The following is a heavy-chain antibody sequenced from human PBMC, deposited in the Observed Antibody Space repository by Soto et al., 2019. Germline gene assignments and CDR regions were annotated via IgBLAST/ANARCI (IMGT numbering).Heavy chain of an antibody. CDR3: ARGRWLNPFDY. V-gene: IGHV4-59*01. D-gene: IGHD5-12*01. CDR2: IYYSGST. CDR1: GGSISSYY. Sequence: SETLSLTCTVSGGSISSYYWSWIRQPPGKGLEWIGYIYYSGSTNYNPSLKSRVTISVDTSKNQFSLKLSSVTAADTAVYYCARGRWLNPFDYWGQGTLVTVS. J-gene: IGHJ4*02.